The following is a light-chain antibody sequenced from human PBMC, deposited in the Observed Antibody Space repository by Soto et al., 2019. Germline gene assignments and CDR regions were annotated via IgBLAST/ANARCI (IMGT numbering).Light chain of an antibody. CDR1: SSDVGGYNY. Sequence: QSVLTQPPSASGSPGQSVTISCTGTSSDVGGYNYVSWYQHHSGKAPKLMIYEVNKRPSGVPDRFSGSKSGNTASLTVSGLQAEDEAEYYCNSYAGSNNLGVFGTGTKVTVL. CDR3: NSYAGSNNLGV. CDR2: EVN. V-gene: IGLV2-8*01. J-gene: IGLJ1*01.